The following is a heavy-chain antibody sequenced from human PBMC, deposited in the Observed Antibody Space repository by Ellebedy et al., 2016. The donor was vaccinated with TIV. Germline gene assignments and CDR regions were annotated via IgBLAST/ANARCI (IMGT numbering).Heavy chain of an antibody. CDR1: GYTFTGYGYY. V-gene: IGHV1-2*02. CDR3: ARDDGAVADY. J-gene: IGHJ4*02. D-gene: IGHD6-19*01. CDR2: INPNSGDT. Sequence: ASVKVSXXASGYTFTGYGYYMHWVRQAPGQGLEWMGWINPNSGDTNYAQKFQGRVTMTRDTSITTGYMEVHSLRSDDTAVYYCARDDGAVADYWGQGTLVTVSS.